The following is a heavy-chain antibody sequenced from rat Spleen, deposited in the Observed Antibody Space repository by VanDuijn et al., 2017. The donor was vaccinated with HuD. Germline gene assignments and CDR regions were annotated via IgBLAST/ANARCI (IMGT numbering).Heavy chain of an antibody. Sequence: EVQLQESGPGLVKPSQSLSLTCSVTGHSISSSYRWNWIRKFPGNKLEWMGYIDNAGSTIYSPTLKSQISITRDTSKNKFFLQLTSVTTEETASYYCASAAMNGYFDFWGPGTMITVSS. J-gene: IGHJ1*01. D-gene: IGHD1-2*01. CDR3: ASAAMNGYFDF. V-gene: IGHV3-3*01. CDR1: GHSISSSYR. CDR2: IDNAGST.